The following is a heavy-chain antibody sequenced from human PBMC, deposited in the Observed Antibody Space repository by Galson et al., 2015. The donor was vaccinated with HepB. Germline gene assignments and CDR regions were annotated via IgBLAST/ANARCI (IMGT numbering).Heavy chain of an antibody. D-gene: IGHD3-9*01. CDR3: ARAVGGILTGYGPWWFDP. J-gene: IGHJ5*02. CDR1: GGTFSSYA. V-gene: IGHV1-69*01. Sequence: KVSCKASGGTFSSYAISWVRQAPGQGLEWMGGIIPIFGTANYAQKFQGRVTITADESTSTAYMELSSLSSEDTAVYYCARAVGGILTGYGPWWFDPWVQGSLVTVAS. CDR2: IIPIFGTA.